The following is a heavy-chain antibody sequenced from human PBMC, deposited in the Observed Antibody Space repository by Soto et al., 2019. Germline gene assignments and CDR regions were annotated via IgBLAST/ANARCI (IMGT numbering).Heavy chain of an antibody. CDR1: GYTFTSYY. CDR3: ARDISYCGGDRVTSIGY. CDR2: INPSGGST. Sequence: ASVKVSCKASGYTFTSYYMHWVRQAPGQGLEWMGIINPSGGSTSYAQKFQGRVTMTRDTSTSTVYMELSSLRSEDTAVYYCARDISYCGGDRVTSIGYWGQGTLVTVSS. V-gene: IGHV1-46*01. J-gene: IGHJ4*02. D-gene: IGHD2-21*02.